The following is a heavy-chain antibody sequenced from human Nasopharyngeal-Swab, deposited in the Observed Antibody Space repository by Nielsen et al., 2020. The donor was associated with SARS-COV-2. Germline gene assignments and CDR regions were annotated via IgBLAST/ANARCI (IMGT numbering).Heavy chain of an antibody. Sequence: WIRQPPGKGLEWIGEIYHSGSTNYNPSLKCRVTISVDKSKNQFSLKLSSVTAADTAVYYCARIPADVVVPAARWWGFDYWGQGTLVTVSS. V-gene: IGHV4-4*02. CDR3: ARIPADVVVPAARWWGFDY. CDR2: IYHSGST. D-gene: IGHD2-2*01. J-gene: IGHJ4*02.